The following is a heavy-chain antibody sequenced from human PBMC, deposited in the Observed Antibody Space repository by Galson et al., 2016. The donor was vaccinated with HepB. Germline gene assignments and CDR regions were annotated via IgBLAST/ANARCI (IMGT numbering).Heavy chain of an antibody. CDR2: ISRSGDST. V-gene: IGHV3-23*01. Sequence: SLRLSCAASGFTFRNYGMTWVRQAPGKGLEVVSSISRSGDSTDYADSVKGRFTISRDNSKDTVYLQISRLRDEDTAVYYCARDQMESYYFEHWGQGTLVAVSS. CDR3: ARDQMESYYFEH. CDR1: GFTFRNYG. J-gene: IGHJ4*02. D-gene: IGHD3-3*01.